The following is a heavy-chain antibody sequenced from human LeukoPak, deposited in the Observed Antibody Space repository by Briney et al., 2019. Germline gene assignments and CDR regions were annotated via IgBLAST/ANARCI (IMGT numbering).Heavy chain of an antibody. D-gene: IGHD1-1*01. CDR3: AKDLELDY. Sequence: PGGSLRLSCAASGFTVSSNYMSWVRQAPGKGLEWVSAISGSGGSAYYADSVKGRFTISRDNSKNTLYLQMNSLRAEDTAVYYCAKDLELDYWGQGTLVTVSS. V-gene: IGHV3-23*01. J-gene: IGHJ4*02. CDR2: ISGSGGSA. CDR1: GFTVSSNY.